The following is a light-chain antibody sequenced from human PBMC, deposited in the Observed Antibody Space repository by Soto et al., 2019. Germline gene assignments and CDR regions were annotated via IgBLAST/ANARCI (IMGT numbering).Light chain of an antibody. V-gene: IGKV1-12*01. Sequence: DIQMTQSPSSVSASAGDRVTITSRASQSISSWLAWYQQKPGTVPKLLIYAACSLQSGAPSRFSSSGAVTEFTLTITTLQPEDFVPYYCQQGDSFPFSFGQATRLEI. CDR1: QSISSW. CDR2: AAC. CDR3: QQGDSFPFS. J-gene: IGKJ5*01.